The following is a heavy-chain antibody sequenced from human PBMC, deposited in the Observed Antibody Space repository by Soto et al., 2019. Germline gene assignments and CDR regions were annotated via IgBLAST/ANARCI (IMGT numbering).Heavy chain of an antibody. Sequence: ASVKVSCKASGYTFTGYYMHWVRQAPGQGLEWMGRINPNSGGTNYAQKFQGWVTMTRDTSISTAYMELSRLRSDDTAVYYCARAEMYNWNSGGMDVWGQGTTVTVSS. CDR1: GYTFTGYY. CDR3: ARAEMYNWNSGGMDV. J-gene: IGHJ6*02. CDR2: INPNSGGT. V-gene: IGHV1-2*04. D-gene: IGHD1-1*01.